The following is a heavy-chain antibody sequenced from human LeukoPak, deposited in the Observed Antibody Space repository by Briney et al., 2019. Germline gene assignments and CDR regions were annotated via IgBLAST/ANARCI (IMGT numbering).Heavy chain of an antibody. CDR2: TYYKSKWYN. J-gene: IGHJ4*02. D-gene: IGHD5-12*01. Sequence: SQTLSLTCAISGDSVSSNSAAWTWIRQSPSRGFEWLGRTYYKSKWYNYYVVSVKSRITINPDTSKNQFSLQLNSVTPEDTAVYYCARDREYSGYASDFWGQGTLVTVSS. V-gene: IGHV6-1*01. CDR1: GDSVSSNSAA. CDR3: ARDREYSGYASDF.